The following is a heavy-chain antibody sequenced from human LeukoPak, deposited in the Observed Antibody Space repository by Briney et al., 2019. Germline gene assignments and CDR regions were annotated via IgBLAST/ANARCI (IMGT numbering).Heavy chain of an antibody. CDR2: ISNNDGST. CDR1: GFTFSSYA. D-gene: IGHD1-1*01. J-gene: IGHJ4*02. CDR3: AKATGNLGN. Sequence: GGSLRLSCAASGFTFSSYAMSWVRQAPGKGLEWVSTISNNDGSTYYADSVKGRFTISRDNSKNTLYLQIYTLTADDMAIYYCAKATGNLGNWGQGTQVTVSS. V-gene: IGHV3-23*01.